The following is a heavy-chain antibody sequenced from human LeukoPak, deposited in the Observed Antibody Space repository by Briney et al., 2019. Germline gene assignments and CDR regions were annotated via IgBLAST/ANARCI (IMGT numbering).Heavy chain of an antibody. Sequence: PSETLSLTCTVSGGSTSSYYWSWIRQPPGKGLEWIGYIYYSGSTNYNPSLKSRVTISVDTSKSQFSLKLSSVTAADTAVYYCARAYSSGWLNFDYWGQGTLVTVSS. CDR1: GGSTSSYY. V-gene: IGHV4-59*08. CDR3: ARAYSSGWLNFDY. D-gene: IGHD6-19*01. J-gene: IGHJ4*02. CDR2: IYYSGST.